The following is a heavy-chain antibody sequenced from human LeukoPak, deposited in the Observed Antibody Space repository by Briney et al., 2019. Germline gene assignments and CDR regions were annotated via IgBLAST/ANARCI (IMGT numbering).Heavy chain of an antibody. V-gene: IGHV4-31*03. CDR2: IYYSGST. CDR3: ARVPLNYYYGMDV. CDR1: GVPISSGGYY. Sequence: SETLSLTCTVSGVPISSGGYYWSWIRQHPGKGLEWIGYIYYSGSTYYNPSLKSRVTISVDTSQNQFSLKLSSVTAADTAVYYCARVPLNYYYGMDVWGQGTTVTVS. J-gene: IGHJ6*02.